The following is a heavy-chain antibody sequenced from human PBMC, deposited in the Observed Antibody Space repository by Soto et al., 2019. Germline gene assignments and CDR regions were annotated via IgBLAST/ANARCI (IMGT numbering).Heavy chain of an antibody. V-gene: IGHV3-21*06. J-gene: IGHJ4*02. CDR1: GFTFTRYS. CDR3: PRQSEDLTSKFDY. Sequence: GGSLRLSCAASGFTFTRYSVNWVRQAPGKGLEWVSSISSTTNYIYYGDSMKGRFTISRDNAKNSLYLEMNSLRAEDTAVYYCPRQSEDLTSKFDYWGQGTLVTVSS. CDR2: ISSTTNYI.